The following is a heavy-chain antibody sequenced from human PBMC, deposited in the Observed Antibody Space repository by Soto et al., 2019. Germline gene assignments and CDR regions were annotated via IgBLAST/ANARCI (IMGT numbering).Heavy chain of an antibody. CDR3: YGAPPVVTDF. CDR2: IYYSGST. J-gene: IGHJ6*02. D-gene: IGHD3-3*01. CDR1: GGSISSGDYY. Sequence: SENLSLTCTVSGGSISSGDYYWSWIRQPPGKGLEWIGYIYYSGSTYYNPSLKSRVTISVDTSKNQFSLKLSSVTAADTAVYYCYGAPPVVTDFWSQGTSVTVSS. V-gene: IGHV4-30-4*01.